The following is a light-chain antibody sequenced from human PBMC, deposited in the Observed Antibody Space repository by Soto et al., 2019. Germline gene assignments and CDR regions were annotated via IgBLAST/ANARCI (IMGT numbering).Light chain of an antibody. Sequence: DIVLTQTPLSSPVTLGQPASISCRSSQSLVHSDGRTYLSWFHQRPGQPPRLLIHQVSNRLSGVPVRFSGSGAGTDFTLKISRVEAEDVGIYFCMQATQYRPYTFGHGTNLEI. CDR1: QSLVHSDGRTY. J-gene: IGKJ2*01. CDR2: QVS. CDR3: MQATQYRPYT. V-gene: IGKV2-24*01.